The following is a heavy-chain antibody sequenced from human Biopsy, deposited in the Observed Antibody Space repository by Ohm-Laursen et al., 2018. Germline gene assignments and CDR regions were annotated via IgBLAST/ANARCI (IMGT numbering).Heavy chain of an antibody. CDR3: VKQWGGYNFDS. Sequence: LRLSCAASGFTFHTYAMNWVRQAPGKGLEWVAHIDVSDYNTYYADSVRGRFTISRDNSKQMVHLEINSLTADDTAVYYCVKQWGGYNFDSWGQGALVTVSS. J-gene: IGHJ5*01. CDR2: IDVSDYNT. D-gene: IGHD1-14*01. CDR1: GFTFHTYA. V-gene: IGHV3-23*01.